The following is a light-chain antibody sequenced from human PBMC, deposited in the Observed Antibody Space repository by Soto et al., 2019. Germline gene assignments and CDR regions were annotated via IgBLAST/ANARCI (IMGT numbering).Light chain of an antibody. J-gene: IGLJ3*02. CDR3: LSYTRANTRV. CDR2: EVN. V-gene: IGLV2-14*01. Sequence: QSALTQPASVSASPGQSITISCTGTSSDVGGYKFVSWYRHHPGKAPKLMIYEVNNRPSGVSNRFSGSKSGNTASLTISGLQPEDEADYYCLSYTRANTRVFGGGTKLTVL. CDR1: SSDVGGYKF.